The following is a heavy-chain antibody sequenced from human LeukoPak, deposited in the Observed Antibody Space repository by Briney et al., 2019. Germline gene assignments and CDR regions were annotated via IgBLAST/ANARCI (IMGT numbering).Heavy chain of an antibody. CDR3: ASSPAASPLASDY. CDR1: GFTFSSYS. Sequence: GGSLRLSCAASGFTFSSYSMSWVRQAPGKGLEWVSSISSSSSYIYYADSVKGRFTISRDNAKNSLYLQMNSLRAEDTAVYYCASSPAASPLASDYWGQGTLVTVSS. V-gene: IGHV3-21*01. D-gene: IGHD1-14*01. J-gene: IGHJ4*02. CDR2: ISSSSSYI.